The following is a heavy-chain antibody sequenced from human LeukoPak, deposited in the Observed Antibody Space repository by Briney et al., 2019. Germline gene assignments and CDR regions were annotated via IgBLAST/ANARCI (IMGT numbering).Heavy chain of an antibody. CDR2: ITRTSSAT. CDR3: ARPLMYYFGSETYYWFDP. D-gene: IGHD3-10*01. CDR1: ELTFSYFG. V-gene: IGHV3-48*01. J-gene: IGHJ5*02. Sequence: GGSLRLSCAGSELTFSYFGMNWVRQAPGQTLEGVAYITRTSSATYYTESVKGRFTISRDNAANSLSLQMHNLRAEDTAVYYCARPLMYYFGSETYYWFDPWGQGTLVTVSS.